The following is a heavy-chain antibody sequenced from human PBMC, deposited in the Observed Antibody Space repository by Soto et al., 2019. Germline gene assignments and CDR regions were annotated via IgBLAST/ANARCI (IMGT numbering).Heavy chain of an antibody. D-gene: IGHD4-17*01. CDR3: TTDRPSRLRKPRV. CDR2: IKTKTDGGAT. J-gene: IGHJ4*02. CDR1: GLTFSDAY. Sequence: EGQLVESGGGLVKPGGSLKLSCEGSGLTFSDAYMSWVRQAPGKGLEWVGRIKTKTDGGATEYAVPVKGRFNISRGDSKNTLYVEMNSLKTEDTAVYYCTTDRPSRLRKPRVWGQGTLVTVSS. V-gene: IGHV3-15*01.